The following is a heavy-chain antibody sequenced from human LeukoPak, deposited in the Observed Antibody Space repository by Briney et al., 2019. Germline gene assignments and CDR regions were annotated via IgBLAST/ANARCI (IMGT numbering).Heavy chain of an antibody. CDR3: AKLERRRWFDP. D-gene: IGHD1-1*01. V-gene: IGHV3-23*01. J-gene: IGHJ5*02. CDR1: GFTFTTFA. CDR2: ITCSGGRT. Sequence: GGSLRLSCAASGFTFTTFAMSWVRQAPGKGLEWVSSITCSGGRTYYADSVEGRFTISRDNSKNTLYLQMNSLRAEDTGVYYCAKLERRRWFDPWGQGTLVTVSS.